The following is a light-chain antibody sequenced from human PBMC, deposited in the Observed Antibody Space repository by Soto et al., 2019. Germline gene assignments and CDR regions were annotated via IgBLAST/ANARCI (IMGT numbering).Light chain of an antibody. J-gene: IGLJ2*01. V-gene: IGLV2-14*01. Sequence: QSALTQPASVYGSPGQSITISCTGTSSDVGGYNYVSWYQQHPGKAPKLMIYDVSNRPSGVSNRFSGSKSGTTASLTISGLHAEDEADYYCISYSSTGTLRVFGGGTKLTVL. CDR2: DVS. CDR1: SSDVGGYNY. CDR3: ISYSSTGTLRV.